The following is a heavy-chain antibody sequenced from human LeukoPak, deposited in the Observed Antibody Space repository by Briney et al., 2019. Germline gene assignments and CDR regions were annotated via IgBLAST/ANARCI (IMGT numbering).Heavy chain of an antibody. CDR1: GFAFSSYP. Sequence: GRSLRLSCAASGFAFSSYPMHWVRQAPGKGLEWVAVISYDESNKYYADSVKGRFTVSRDYSKNTLYLQMNSLRAEDTAVYYCARVRDSSNWYVFDIWGQGTMVTVSS. J-gene: IGHJ3*02. CDR2: ISYDESNK. V-gene: IGHV3-30*04. CDR3: ARVRDSSNWYVFDI. D-gene: IGHD6-13*01.